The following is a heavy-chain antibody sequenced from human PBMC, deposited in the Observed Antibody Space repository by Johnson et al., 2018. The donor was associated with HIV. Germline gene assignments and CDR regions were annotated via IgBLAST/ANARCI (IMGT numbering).Heavy chain of an antibody. D-gene: IGHD6-19*01. CDR3: AGGVAVAFDI. J-gene: IGHJ3*02. V-gene: IGHV3-30*14. CDR1: GFTFSSYA. CDR2: ISYDGSNK. Sequence: QVQLVESGGGVVQPGRSLRLSCAASGFTFSSYAMHWVRQAPGKGLEWVAVISYDGSNKYYADSVKGRFTISRDSSKNTLYVQMNSLRAEDTAVYYCAGGVAVAFDIWGPGTMVTVSS.